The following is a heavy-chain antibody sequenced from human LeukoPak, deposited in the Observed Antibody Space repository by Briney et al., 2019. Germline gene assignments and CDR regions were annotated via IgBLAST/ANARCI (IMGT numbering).Heavy chain of an antibody. V-gene: IGHV4-59*01. CDR1: GGSISSYY. J-gene: IGHJ4*02. D-gene: IGHD3-22*01. Sequence: SETLSLTCTVSGGSISSYYWSWIRQPPGKGLEWIGYIYYSGSTNYNPSLKSRVTISVDTSKNQFSLKLSSVTAADTAVYYCARGLRYYDSSGYPDQYYFDYWGQGTLVTVSS. CDR2: IYYSGST. CDR3: ARGLRYYDSSGYPDQYYFDY.